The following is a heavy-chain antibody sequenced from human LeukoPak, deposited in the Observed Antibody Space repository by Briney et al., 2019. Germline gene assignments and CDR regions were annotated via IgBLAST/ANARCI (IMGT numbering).Heavy chain of an antibody. V-gene: IGHV4-34*01. J-gene: IGHJ3*02. Sequence: SETLSLTCAVYGGSFSGYYWSWIRQPPGKGLEWIGEINHSGSTNYNPSLKSRVTISVDTSKNQFSLELSSVTAADTAVYYCACRGYYDFWSGYYGDDAFDIWGQGTMVTVSS. CDR3: ACRGYYDFWSGYYGDDAFDI. D-gene: IGHD3-3*01. CDR1: GGSFSGYY. CDR2: INHSGST.